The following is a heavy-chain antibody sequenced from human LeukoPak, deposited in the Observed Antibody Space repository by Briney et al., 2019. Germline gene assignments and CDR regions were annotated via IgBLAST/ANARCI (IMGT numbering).Heavy chain of an antibody. CDR1: GFTFSSYA. J-gene: IGHJ4*02. Sequence: GGSLRLSCAASGFTFSSYAMNWVRQAPGKGLEWVSSISSSGTYIYYADSVKGRFTISRDNAKNSLYLQMNSLRTDDTAVYYCARGPGYYDSTVRWDYWGQGTLVTVSS. CDR3: ARGPGYYDSTVRWDY. D-gene: IGHD3-22*01. CDR2: ISSSGTYI. V-gene: IGHV3-21*01.